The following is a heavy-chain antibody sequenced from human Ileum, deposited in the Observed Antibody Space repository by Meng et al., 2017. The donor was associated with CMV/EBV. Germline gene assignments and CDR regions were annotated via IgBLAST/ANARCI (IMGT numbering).Heavy chain of an antibody. D-gene: IGHD1-1*01. Sequence: KTSGFIFIDYYIHWVRQAPGQGLEWMAYINLNNGDTRYSEKFQGRVTVTRDTSITTAYMDLYRLTSDDTALYYCARDSKEVGTYFDFWGQGTLVTVSS. CDR1: GFIFIDYY. CDR3: ARDSKEVGTYFDF. J-gene: IGHJ4*02. V-gene: IGHV1-2*02. CDR2: INLNNGDT.